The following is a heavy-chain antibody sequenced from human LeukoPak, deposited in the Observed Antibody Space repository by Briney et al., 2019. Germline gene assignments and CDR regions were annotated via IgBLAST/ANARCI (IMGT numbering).Heavy chain of an antibody. J-gene: IGHJ4*02. CDR1: GYTFTDYY. CDR2: INPNSGGT. V-gene: IGHV1-2*02. Sequence: ASVKVSCKASGYTFTDYYIHWVRQAPGQGLEWMGWINPNSGGTNNAEKFQGRVTMTRGTSISTAYMELSRLRSDDTAVYYCARVSSEPMGATDYWGQGTLVTVSS. D-gene: IGHD1-14*01. CDR3: ARVSSEPMGATDY.